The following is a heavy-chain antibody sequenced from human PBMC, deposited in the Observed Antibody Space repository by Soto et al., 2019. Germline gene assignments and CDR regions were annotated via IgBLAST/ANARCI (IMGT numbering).Heavy chain of an antibody. J-gene: IGHJ6*02. CDR3: AKDQQSKGGYGMDV. Sequence: PGGSLRLSCAASGFTFSSYAMSWVRQAPGKGLEWVSAISGSGGSTYYADSAKGRFTISRDNSKNTLYLQMNSLRAEDTAVYYCAKDQQSKGGYGMDVWGQGTTVTVSS. CDR2: ISGSGGST. D-gene: IGHD3-16*01. V-gene: IGHV3-23*01. CDR1: GFTFSSYA.